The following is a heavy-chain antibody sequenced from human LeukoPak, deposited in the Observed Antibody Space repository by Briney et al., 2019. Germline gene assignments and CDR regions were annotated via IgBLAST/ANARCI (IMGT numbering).Heavy chain of an antibody. CDR2: IYSSGST. CDR1: GGSISSGSDY. D-gene: IGHD6-13*01. V-gene: IGHV4-61*02. CDR3: ARDRGQQVDYYHYYMDV. J-gene: IGHJ6*03. Sequence: PSETLSLTCTVSGGSISSGSDYWSWIRQPAGKGLEWIGRIYSSGSTNYNPSLKSRVTISADTSKKQFSLNLSSVTAADTAVYYCARDRGQQVDYYHYYMDVWGKGTTVTISS.